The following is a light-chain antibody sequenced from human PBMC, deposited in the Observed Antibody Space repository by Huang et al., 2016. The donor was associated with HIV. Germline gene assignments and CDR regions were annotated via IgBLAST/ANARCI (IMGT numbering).Light chain of an antibody. J-gene: IGKJ1*01. CDR3: QQYHGVPWT. V-gene: IGKV1-NL1*01. Sequence: DIQMTQSPSSLSASVGDRVAITCRASQGISNSLAWYQQKPGKAPKLLLYAASHLEGGVTSRFSGSGSGAVYTLTISSLQPEDVAVYHCQQYHGVPWTFGQGTKVEVK. CDR2: AAS. CDR1: QGISNS.